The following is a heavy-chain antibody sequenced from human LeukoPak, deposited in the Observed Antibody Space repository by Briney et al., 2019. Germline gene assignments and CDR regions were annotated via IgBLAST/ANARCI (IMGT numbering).Heavy chain of an antibody. J-gene: IGHJ4*02. CDR2: ISSSGSTI. CDR1: GFTFSSYS. Sequence: GGSLRLSCAASGFTFSSYSMNWVRQAPGKGLEWVSYISSSGSTIYYADSVKGRFTISRDNAKNSLYLQMNSLRAEDTAVYYCAAFGRYSSYDYWGQGTLVTVSS. D-gene: IGHD5-18*01. V-gene: IGHV3-48*04. CDR3: AAFGRYSSYDY.